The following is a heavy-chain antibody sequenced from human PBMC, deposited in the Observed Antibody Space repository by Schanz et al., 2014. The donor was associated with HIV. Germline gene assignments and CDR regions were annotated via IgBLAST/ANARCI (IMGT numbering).Heavy chain of an antibody. Sequence: EAQLVESGGGRVQPGGSLRLSCRGSEFPFSHNAMTWVRQAPGKGLQWVSSITDSGDKTDYTDSVKGRFTISRDNSRNTLFLQMDSLRVDDTAVYYCAQMGAFAAFDIWGHGTVVTVSS. V-gene: IGHV3-23*04. CDR1: EFPFSHNA. J-gene: IGHJ3*02. CDR2: ITDSGDKT. CDR3: AQMGAFAAFDI. D-gene: IGHD3-16*01.